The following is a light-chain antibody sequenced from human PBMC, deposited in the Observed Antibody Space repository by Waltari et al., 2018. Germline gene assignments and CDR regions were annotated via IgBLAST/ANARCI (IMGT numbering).Light chain of an antibody. CDR1: QSVRSSY. V-gene: IGKV3-20*01. Sequence: EIVLTQSPDTLSLSPGDRATLSCRASQSVRSSYLAWYPQKPGHAPRLLIYGPSSSATRIPDRFSGSGSETDFTLTISRLEPEDFAVYYCQQYGSSPAYTFGQGTRLEIK. CDR2: GPS. CDR3: QQYGSSPAYT. J-gene: IGKJ2*01.